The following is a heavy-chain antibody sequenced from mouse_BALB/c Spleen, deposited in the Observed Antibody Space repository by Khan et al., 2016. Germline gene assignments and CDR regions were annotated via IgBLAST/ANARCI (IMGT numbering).Heavy chain of an antibody. Sequence: EVQLQESGPGLVKPSQSLSLTCTVTGYSITSDYAWNWIRQFPGNKLEWMGYISYSGSTSYNPSLKSRIPITRDTSKNQLFLPLNSVTTEDTATYYCARGDYYDYEFDYWGQGTTLTVSS. D-gene: IGHD2-4*01. V-gene: IGHV3-2*02. CDR2: ISYSGST. J-gene: IGHJ2*01. CDR1: GYSITSDYA. CDR3: ARGDYYDYEFDY.